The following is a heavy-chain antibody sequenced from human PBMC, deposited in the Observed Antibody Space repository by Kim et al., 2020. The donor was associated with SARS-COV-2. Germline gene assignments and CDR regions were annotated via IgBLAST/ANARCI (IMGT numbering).Heavy chain of an antibody. Sequence: GGSLRLSCAASGFTFSSYAMHWVRQAPGKGLEWVAVISYDGSNKYYADSVKGRFTISRDNSKNTLYLQMNSLRAEDTAVYYCARDLGHLLRYFDWSTKTTPVYWGQGTLVTVSS. CDR2: ISYDGSNK. CDR1: GFTFSSYA. V-gene: IGHV3-30*04. CDR3: ARDLGHLLRYFDWSTKTTPVY. J-gene: IGHJ4*02. D-gene: IGHD3-9*01.